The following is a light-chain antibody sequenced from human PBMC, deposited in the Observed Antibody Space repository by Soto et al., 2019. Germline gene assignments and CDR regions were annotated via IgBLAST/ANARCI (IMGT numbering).Light chain of an antibody. CDR2: GNN. J-gene: IGLJ2*01. Sequence: QSVLTQPPSVSGAPGQRVTISCTGSSSNIGASYDVHWYMQLPGTAPKLLIYGNNNRPSGVPDRFSGSKSGTSASLAISGLLSEDEADYYCATWDDSLNVVFGGGTKLTVL. CDR3: ATWDDSLNVV. V-gene: IGLV1-40*01. CDR1: SSNIGASYD.